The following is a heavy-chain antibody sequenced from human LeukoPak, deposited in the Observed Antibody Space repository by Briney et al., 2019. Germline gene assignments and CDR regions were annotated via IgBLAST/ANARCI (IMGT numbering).Heavy chain of an antibody. CDR3: ATSYDILIGYFGS. D-gene: IGHD3-9*01. J-gene: IGHJ4*02. CDR1: GFTFSSYW. Sequence: GGSLRPSCAASGFTFSSYWMSWVRQAPGKGLEWVANIKEDGSEKYYVDSVRGRFTISRDNAKNSLYLYMNSLRAEDTAVYYCATSYDILIGYFGSWGQGTLVTVSS. CDR2: IKEDGSEK. V-gene: IGHV3-7*01.